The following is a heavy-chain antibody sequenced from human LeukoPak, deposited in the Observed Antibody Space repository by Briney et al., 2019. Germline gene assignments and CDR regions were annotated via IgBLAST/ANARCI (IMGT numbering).Heavy chain of an antibody. CDR1: GFTFSSYW. V-gene: IGHV3-7*01. D-gene: IGHD3-10*01. CDR3: ARSYYGSGSYYNDLDAFDI. CDR2: IKQDGSEK. Sequence: GGSLRLSCAASGFTFSSYWMSWVRQAPGKGLEWVANIKQDGSEKYYVDSVKGRFTISRDNAKNSLYLQMNSLRAEDTAVYYCARSYYGSGSYYNDLDAFDIWGQGTMVTVSS. J-gene: IGHJ3*02.